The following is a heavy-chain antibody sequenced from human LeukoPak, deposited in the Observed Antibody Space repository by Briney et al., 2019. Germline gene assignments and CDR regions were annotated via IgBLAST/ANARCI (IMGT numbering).Heavy chain of an antibody. V-gene: IGHV4-59*08. CDR2: IYYTGST. CDR3: AKSNGYGLVDI. D-gene: IGHD3-10*01. CDR1: GDSISSDY. Sequence: PSETLSLTCAVSGDSISSDYWSWVRQLPGKGLEWIGYIYYTGSTNYNPSLKSRVTISVDTSKNQFSLKLSSVTAADTAVYYCAKSNGYGLVDIWGQGTMVTVSS. J-gene: IGHJ3*02.